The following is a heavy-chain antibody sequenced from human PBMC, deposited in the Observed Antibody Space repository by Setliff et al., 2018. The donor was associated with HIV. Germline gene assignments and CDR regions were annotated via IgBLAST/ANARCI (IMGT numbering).Heavy chain of an antibody. J-gene: IGHJ5*02. CDR3: ARDRRSIFGVDTKNWFDP. V-gene: IGHV4-34*01. Sequence: SETLSLTCAVYGTSFSDYYWTWIRQPPGKGLEWIGEVNHSGTTNYNTSLKSRVTISGDTSKKQLSLKLSSVTAADTAVYYCARDRRSIFGVDTKNWFDPWGQGTLVTVSS. CDR2: VNHSGTT. D-gene: IGHD3-3*01. CDR1: GTSFSDYY.